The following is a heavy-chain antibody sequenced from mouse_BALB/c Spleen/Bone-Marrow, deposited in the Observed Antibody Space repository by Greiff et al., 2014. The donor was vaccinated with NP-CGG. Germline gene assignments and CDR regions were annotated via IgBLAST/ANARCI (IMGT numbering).Heavy chain of an antibody. CDR1: GYTFTSYY. J-gene: IGHJ4*01. CDR2: IYPGNVNT. V-gene: IGHV1S56*01. CDR3: ARDTMDY. Sequence: VQRVESGPELVKPGASVRISCKASGYTFTSYYIHWVKQRPGQGLEWIGWIYPGNVNTKYNEKFKGKATLTADKSSSTAYMQLSSLTPEDSAVYFCARDTMDYWGQGTSVTVSS.